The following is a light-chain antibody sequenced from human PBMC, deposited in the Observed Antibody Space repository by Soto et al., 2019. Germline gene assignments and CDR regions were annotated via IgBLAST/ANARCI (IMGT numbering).Light chain of an antibody. V-gene: IGLV1-40*01. J-gene: IGLJ3*02. CDR1: GSNIGAGYA. CDR2: GAI. Sequence: QPVLTQPPSVSGALGQTVTISCTGAGSNIGAGYAVHWYHHLPGTAPKLLIYGAINRPSGVPDRFSGSMSGASASLTITGLQAEDEGHYYCQSYDSSLTGSPVFAGGTKLTVL. CDR3: QSYDSSLTGSPV.